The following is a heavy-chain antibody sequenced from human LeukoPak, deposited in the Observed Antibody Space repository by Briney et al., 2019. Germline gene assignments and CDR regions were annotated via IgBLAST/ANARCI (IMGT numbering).Heavy chain of an antibody. D-gene: IGHD5-12*01. J-gene: IGHJ6*02. V-gene: IGHV4-59*12. CDR1: GGSISSYY. CDR3: ARDRGYDGYYYYGMDV. Sequence: SETLSLTCTVSGGSISSYYWSWTRQPPGKGLEWIGYIYYSGSTYYNPSLKSRVTISVDTSKNQFSLKLSSVTAADTAVYYCARDRGYDGYYYYGMDVWGQGTTVTVSS. CDR2: IYYSGST.